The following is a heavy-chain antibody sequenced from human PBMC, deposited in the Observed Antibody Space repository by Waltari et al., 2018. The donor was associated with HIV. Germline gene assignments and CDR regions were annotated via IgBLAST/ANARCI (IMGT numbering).Heavy chain of an antibody. CDR3: ASSYYDSSGYAVFDY. J-gene: IGHJ4*02. CDR2: IYTSGST. D-gene: IGHD3-22*01. Sequence: QVQLQESGPGLVKPSETLSLTCTVPGGSISRYHWTWIRQTAGKGLEWIGRIYTSGSTNYNPSLKSRVTMSVDTSKNQFSLKLSSVTAADTAVYYCASSYYDSSGYAVFDYWGQGTLVTVSS. CDR1: GGSISRYH. V-gene: IGHV4-4*07.